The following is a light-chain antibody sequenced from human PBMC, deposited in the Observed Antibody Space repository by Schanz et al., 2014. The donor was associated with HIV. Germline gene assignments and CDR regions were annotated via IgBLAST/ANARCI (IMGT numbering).Light chain of an antibody. V-gene: IGKV1-5*03. CDR2: QAS. CDR1: QTIGRL. J-gene: IGKJ1*01. CDR3: QQYHSQPT. Sequence: IQMTQSPSTVSTSVGDRVTLTCRASQTIGRLLAWYQQKPGRAPKLLIYQASILETGVPSRFSGSGSGTSFTLTISCLQADDFATYLCQQYHSQPTFGQGTKIEI.